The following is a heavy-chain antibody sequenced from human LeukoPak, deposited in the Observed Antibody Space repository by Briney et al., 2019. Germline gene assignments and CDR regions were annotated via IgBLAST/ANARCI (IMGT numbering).Heavy chain of an antibody. Sequence: ASVKVSCKASGYTFSNYGISWVRQAPGLGLEWMGWTSYNGNTNYAQKFQDRVTMTTDTSTTTAYMELKSLESDDTAVYYCARHSGSGWQALGYWGQGTLVTVSS. D-gene: IGHD6-19*01. CDR1: GYTFSNYG. V-gene: IGHV1-18*04. CDR2: TSYNGNT. CDR3: ARHSGSGWQALGY. J-gene: IGHJ4*02.